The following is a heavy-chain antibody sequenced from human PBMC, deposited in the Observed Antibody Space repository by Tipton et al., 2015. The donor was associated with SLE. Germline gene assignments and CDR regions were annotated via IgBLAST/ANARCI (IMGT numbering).Heavy chain of an antibody. CDR2: IWSDGSQT. V-gene: IGHV3-30*18. Sequence: SLRLSCAASGFIFSNYGMHWVRQAPGKGLEWVAVIWSDGSQTYFADSVKGRFTISRDISKNTLYLQMNSLRAEDTAVYYCAKEAAYDYYFDYWGQGTLVTVSS. CDR3: AKEAAYDYYFDY. J-gene: IGHJ4*02. D-gene: IGHD3-3*01. CDR1: GFIFSNYG.